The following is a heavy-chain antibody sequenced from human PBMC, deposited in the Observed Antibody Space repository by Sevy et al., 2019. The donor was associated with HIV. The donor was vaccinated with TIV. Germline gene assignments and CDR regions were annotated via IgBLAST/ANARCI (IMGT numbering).Heavy chain of an antibody. V-gene: IGHV3-9*01. CDR3: RRAQGYCVVNSCFGVSINAFDI. J-gene: IGHJ3*02. D-gene: IGHD2-2*01. Sequence: GGSLRLSCAASGFTFSDYAMHWVRQVPGKGLEWVSGISWNSGAIGYADSVKGQLHISRDNAKNSLYLQRNSLRIVGTAWYYCRRAQGYCVVNSCFGVSINAFDILGQGTMVTVSS. CDR2: ISWNSGAI. CDR1: GFTFSDYA.